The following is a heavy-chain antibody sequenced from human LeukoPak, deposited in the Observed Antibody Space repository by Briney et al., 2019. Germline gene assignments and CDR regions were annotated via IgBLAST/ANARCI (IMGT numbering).Heavy chain of an antibody. CDR3: ARDMGSGYSFDY. Sequence: PGGSMRLACAAYGFTFSSYAMHWVRHAPGKVLEWVAVISYDGSNKYYANSVKGRFTISRDNSKNALYLQMNSLRAEDTAVYYCARDMGSGYSFDYWGQGTLVTVSS. CDR1: GFTFSSYA. J-gene: IGHJ4*02. CDR2: ISYDGSNK. D-gene: IGHD3-22*01. V-gene: IGHV3-30-3*01.